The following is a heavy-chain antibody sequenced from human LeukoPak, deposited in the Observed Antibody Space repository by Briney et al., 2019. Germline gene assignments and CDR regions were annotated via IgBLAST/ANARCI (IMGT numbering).Heavy chain of an antibody. J-gene: IGHJ3*02. D-gene: IGHD3-22*01. CDR3: ARDRGLDYYDSSGYYYGAFDI. V-gene: IGHV4-4*07. CDR2: IYTSGSI. CDR1: GGSISSYY. Sequence: SETLSLTCTVSGGSISSYYWSWIRQPAGKGLEWIGRIYTSGSINYNPSLKSRVTMSVDTSKNQFSLKLSSVTAADTAVYYCARDRGLDYYDSSGYYYGAFDIWGQGTMVTVSS.